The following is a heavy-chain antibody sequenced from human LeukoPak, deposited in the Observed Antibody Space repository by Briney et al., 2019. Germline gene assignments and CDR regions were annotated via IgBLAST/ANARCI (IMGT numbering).Heavy chain of an antibody. Sequence: GGSLRLSCAASSFTFNTAWMNWVRQAPGKGLGWVGHIKSKTDGGTVDYAAPVKGRFTISRDDSKNTLYLQMNSLKTEDTAIYYCARIGVSDYWGQGTLVTVSS. CDR3: ARIGVSDY. CDR1: SFTFNTAW. J-gene: IGHJ4*02. D-gene: IGHD3-3*01. V-gene: IGHV3-15*07. CDR2: IKSKTDGGTV.